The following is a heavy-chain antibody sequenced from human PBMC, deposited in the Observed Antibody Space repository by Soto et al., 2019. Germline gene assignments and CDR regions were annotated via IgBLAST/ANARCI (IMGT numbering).Heavy chain of an antibody. V-gene: IGHV1-2*04. D-gene: IGHD6-13*01. CDR3: ERGTGYSSSWYGFDP. J-gene: IGHJ5*02. Sequence: EASVKVSCKASGYTFTGYYMHWVRQAPGQGLEWMGWINPNSGGTNYAQKFQGWVTMTRDTSISTAYMELSRLRSDDTAVYYCERGTGYSSSWYGFDPWGQGTLVTVSS. CDR1: GYTFTGYY. CDR2: INPNSGGT.